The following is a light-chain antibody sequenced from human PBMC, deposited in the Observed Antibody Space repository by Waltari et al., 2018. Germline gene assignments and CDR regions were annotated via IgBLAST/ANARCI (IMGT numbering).Light chain of an antibody. CDR2: GSN. Sequence: QSVLTQARPVSGAPGQRVTISCTGSSSNIGAGHAVLWYLQLPGTAPNLPIYGSNTRPSGVPDGVSGSKSGASASLAITGLQAEDEADYYCQSYDSSLSGYVFGTGTKVTVL. J-gene: IGLJ1*01. CDR1: SSNIGAGHA. CDR3: QSYDSSLSGYV. V-gene: IGLV1-40*01.